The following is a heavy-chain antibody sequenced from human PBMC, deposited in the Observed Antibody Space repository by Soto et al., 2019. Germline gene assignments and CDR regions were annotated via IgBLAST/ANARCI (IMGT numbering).Heavy chain of an antibody. CDR1: GGTFSSYA. Sequence: ASVKVSCKASGGTFSSYAISWVRQAPGQGLEWMGRIIPILGIANYAQKFQVRVTITADKSTSTAYMELSSLRSEDTAVYYCARVRDPGSYGGYDYWGQGTLVTVSS. D-gene: IGHD3-10*01. V-gene: IGHV1-69*04. CDR2: IIPILGIA. J-gene: IGHJ4*02. CDR3: ARVRDPGSYGGYDY.